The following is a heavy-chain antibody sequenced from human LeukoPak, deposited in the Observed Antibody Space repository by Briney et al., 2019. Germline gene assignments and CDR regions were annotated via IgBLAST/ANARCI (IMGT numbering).Heavy chain of an antibody. CDR1: GYSFTSYW. CDR3: ARPMTTVTELDY. D-gene: IGHD4-11*01. Sequence: KSGESLQISCKGSGYSFTSYWIGWVRQMPGKGLEWMGIIYPGDSDTRYSPSFQGQVTISAGKSISTAYLQWSSLKASDTAMNYCARPMTTVTELDYWGQGTLVTVSS. CDR2: IYPGDSDT. J-gene: IGHJ4*02. V-gene: IGHV5-51*01.